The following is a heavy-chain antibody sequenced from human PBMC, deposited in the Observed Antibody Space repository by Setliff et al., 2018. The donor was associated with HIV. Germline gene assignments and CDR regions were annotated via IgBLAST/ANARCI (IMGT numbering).Heavy chain of an antibody. Sequence: PGESLKISCKGSGYTFTSYWIGWVRQMPGKGLEWMGRIYPGDSDTRYSPSFQGQVTISADKSISTTYLQWNSLRASDTAMYYCARHNHQPPYYYGMDVWGQGTTVTVSS. J-gene: IGHJ6*02. CDR1: GYTFTSYW. V-gene: IGHV5-51*01. CDR2: IYPGDSDT. CDR3: ARHNHQPPYYYGMDV.